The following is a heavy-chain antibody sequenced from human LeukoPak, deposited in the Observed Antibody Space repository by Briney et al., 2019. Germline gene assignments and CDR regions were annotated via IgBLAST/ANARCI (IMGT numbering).Heavy chain of an antibody. CDR3: ARKGRQLWLSFDY. J-gene: IGHJ4*02. Sequence: PSETLSLTCAVYGGSFSGYYWSWIRHPPGKGLEWIGEINHSESTNYNPSLKSRVTISVGTSKNQFSLKLSSVTAADTAVYYCARKGRQLWLSFDYWGQGTLVTVSS. D-gene: IGHD5-18*01. CDR2: INHSEST. V-gene: IGHV4-34*01. CDR1: GGSFSGYY.